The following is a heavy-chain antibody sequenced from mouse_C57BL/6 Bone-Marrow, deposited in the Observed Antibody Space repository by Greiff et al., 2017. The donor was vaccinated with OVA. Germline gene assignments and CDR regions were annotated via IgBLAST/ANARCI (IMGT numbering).Heavy chain of an antibody. Sequence: QVQLQQPGAELVKPGASVKLSCKASGYTFTSYWMHWVKQRPGQGLEWIGMIHPNSGSTNYNEKFKSKATLTVAKSSCNAILQLRSQTAEDSAVDYGARSITTVVAYYYAMDYWGQGTSVTVSS. J-gene: IGHJ4*01. CDR3: ARSITTVVAYYYAMDY. D-gene: IGHD1-1*01. V-gene: IGHV1-64*01. CDR2: IHPNSGST. CDR1: GYTFTSYW.